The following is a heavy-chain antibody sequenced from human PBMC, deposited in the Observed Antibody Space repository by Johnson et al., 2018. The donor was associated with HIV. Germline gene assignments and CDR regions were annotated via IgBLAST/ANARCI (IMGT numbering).Heavy chain of an antibody. CDR1: GFTFDDYA. CDR2: ISCNSDNI. Sequence: VQLVESGGGLVQPGRSLRLSCAASGFTFDDYAMHWVRQAPGKGLEWVSGISCNSDNIAYADSVKGRFTISRDNAKNSLYLQMNSLRAEDTAVYYCARDQDWGYYDSTAFDIWGQGTMVTVSS. J-gene: IGHJ3*02. D-gene: IGHD3-22*01. V-gene: IGHV3-9*01. CDR3: ARDQDWGYYDSTAFDI.